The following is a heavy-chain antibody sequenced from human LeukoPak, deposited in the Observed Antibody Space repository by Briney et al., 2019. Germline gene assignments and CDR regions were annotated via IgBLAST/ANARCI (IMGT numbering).Heavy chain of an antibody. Sequence: SETLSLTCTVSGGSISSYYWSWIRQTPGKGLEWTGYIYYSGSTNYNPSLKSRVTISVDTSKNQFSLKLSSVTAADTAVYFCARHGASGSYLYYFDYWGQGTLVTVSS. J-gene: IGHJ4*02. D-gene: IGHD1-26*01. V-gene: IGHV4-59*08. CDR1: GGSISSYY. CDR3: ARHGASGSYLYYFDY. CDR2: IYYSGST.